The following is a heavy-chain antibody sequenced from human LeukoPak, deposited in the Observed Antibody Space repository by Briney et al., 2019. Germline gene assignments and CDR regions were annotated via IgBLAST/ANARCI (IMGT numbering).Heavy chain of an antibody. CDR1: GFTFSSYW. V-gene: IGHV4-34*01. Sequence: GSLRLSCAASGFTFSSYWMSWVRQPPGKGLEWIGEINHSGSTNYNPSLKSRVTISVDTSKNQFSLKLSSVTAADTAVYYCARGPRKAGIAAVYFDYWGQGTLVTVSS. D-gene: IGHD6-13*01. CDR2: INHSGST. CDR3: ARGPRKAGIAAVYFDY. J-gene: IGHJ4*02.